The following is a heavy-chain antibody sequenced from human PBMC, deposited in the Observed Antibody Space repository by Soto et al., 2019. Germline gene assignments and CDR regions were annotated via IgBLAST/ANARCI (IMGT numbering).Heavy chain of an antibody. J-gene: IGHJ6*02. CDR2: IYYSGST. V-gene: IGHV4-61*05. CDR1: GGSIANSSYY. CDR3: ARDKGQDSLTYYYYYGMDV. Sequence: SETLSLTCTVSGGSIANSSYYWGWFRQPPGKGLEWIGYIYYSGSTNYNPSLKSRVTISVDKSKNQFSLKLSSVTAADTAVYYCARDKGQDSLTYYYYYGMDVWGQGTTVTVSS. D-gene: IGHD2-15*01.